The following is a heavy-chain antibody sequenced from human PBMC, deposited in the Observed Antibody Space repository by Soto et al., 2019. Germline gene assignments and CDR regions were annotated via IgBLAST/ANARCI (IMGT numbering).Heavy chain of an antibody. CDR1: GFRFSDRY. J-gene: IGHJ5*01. CDR2: ISPDGTNI. D-gene: IGHD3-22*01. CDR3: VTELQWFFDF. V-gene: IGHV3-11*01. Sequence: HVQLVESGGNLVKPGGSLRLSCEASGFRFSDRYMSWIRQAPGKGLEWVSYISPDGTNIHYADSVRGRFIISRDNAKNSLDLQMSSLRADDTAVYFCVTELQWFFDFWGQGVLVTVSS.